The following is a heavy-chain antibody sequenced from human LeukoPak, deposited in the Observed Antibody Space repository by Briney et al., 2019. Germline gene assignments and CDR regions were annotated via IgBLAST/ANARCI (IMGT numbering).Heavy chain of an antibody. Sequence: SETLSLTCTVSGGSISSGNYYWSWIRQPAGKGLEWIGSIYYSGNPYYNPSLKSRVTISVDTSKNQFSLNLSSVTAADTAVYYCARHLRSAVPAAASFDYWGQGTLVTVSS. D-gene: IGHD2-2*01. CDR2: IYYSGNP. CDR1: GGSISSGNYY. CDR3: ARHLRSAVPAAASFDY. V-gene: IGHV4-39*01. J-gene: IGHJ4*02.